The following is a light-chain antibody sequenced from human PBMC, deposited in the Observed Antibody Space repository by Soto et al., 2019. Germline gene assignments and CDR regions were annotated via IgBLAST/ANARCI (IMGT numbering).Light chain of an antibody. V-gene: IGKV1-5*03. J-gene: IGKJ1*01. Sequence: DSHLTLSPSTLCASLADGVSVTCRASQSISTWVAWYQQNPGQAPKLLIYKASSLDSGVPSRFSGSGSGTEFTLTISSLEPDDFATYYCQQYNSYLTFGHGTKVDI. CDR2: KAS. CDR1: QSISTW. CDR3: QQYNSYLT.